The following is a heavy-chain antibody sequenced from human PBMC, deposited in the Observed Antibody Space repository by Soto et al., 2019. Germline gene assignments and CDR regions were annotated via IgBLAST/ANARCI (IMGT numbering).Heavy chain of an antibody. CDR2: IYSGGST. CDR3: ARFVRSCSATTCSTRADV. J-gene: IGHJ6*02. Sequence: SETLSLTCTVSGGFVNSDTHSWSWIRQTPGKRLVWIGFIYSGGSTKNPSLRSRVTMSVDTSKNQFSLKLRSVIVADTAVYHCARFVRSCSATTCSTRADVWGQGITVTVSS. CDR1: GGFVNSDTHS. D-gene: IGHD2-2*01. V-gene: IGHV4-61*01.